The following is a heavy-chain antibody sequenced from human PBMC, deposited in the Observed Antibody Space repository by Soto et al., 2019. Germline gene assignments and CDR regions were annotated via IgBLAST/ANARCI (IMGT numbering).Heavy chain of an antibody. V-gene: IGHV3-23*01. Sequence: GGSLRLPCADSGLTFSNYGSRWVRQAPGKGLEWGGGISGTGGSAYHADSVKGQLTITRDNSKTTLYMQMNSLRDEDTAIYYCVKEGSGWDSRGSFDFWGRGTLVTVSS. CDR3: VKEGSGWDSRGSFDF. J-gene: IGHJ3*01. CDR1: GLTFSNYG. CDR2: ISGTGGSA. D-gene: IGHD6-19*01.